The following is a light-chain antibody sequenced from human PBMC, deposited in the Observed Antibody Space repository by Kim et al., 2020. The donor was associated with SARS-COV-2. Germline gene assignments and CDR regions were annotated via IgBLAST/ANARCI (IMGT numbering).Light chain of an antibody. V-gene: IGLV6-57*01. J-gene: IGLJ2*01. Sequence: NFMLTQPHSVSESPGKTVTISCTRSSGSIASNYVQWYQQCPGSSPTTVIYEDNQRPSGVPDRFSGSIDSSSNSASLTISGLKTEDEADYYCQSYDSSIVVFGGGTQLTVL. CDR2: EDN. CDR3: QSYDSSIVV. CDR1: SGSIASNY.